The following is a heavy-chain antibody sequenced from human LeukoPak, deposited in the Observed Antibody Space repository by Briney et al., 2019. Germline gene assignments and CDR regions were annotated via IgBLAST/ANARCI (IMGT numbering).Heavy chain of an antibody. D-gene: IGHD2-2*01. CDR1: GFTFSSYW. CDR2: IKQDGSEK. J-gene: IGHJ4*02. Sequence: GGSLRLSCAASGFTFSSYWMSWVRQAPGKGLEWVANIKQDGSEKYYVDSVKGRFTISRDNAKNSLYLQMNSLRAEDTAVYYCARSKWGAAMGLLFDYWGQGTLVTVSS. CDR3: ARSKWGAAMGLLFDY. V-gene: IGHV3-7*01.